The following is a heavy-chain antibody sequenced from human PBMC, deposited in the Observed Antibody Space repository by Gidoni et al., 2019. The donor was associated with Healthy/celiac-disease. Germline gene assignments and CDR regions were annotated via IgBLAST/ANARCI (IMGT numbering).Heavy chain of an antibody. CDR3: ASPLGPYYYDSSGYHGVAFDI. V-gene: IGHV4-38-2*01. J-gene: IGHJ3*02. D-gene: IGHD3-22*01. CDR1: GYSIRSGYY. Sequence: QVQLQESGPGLVKPSETLSLTCAVSGYSIRSGYYWGWIRQPPGKGLEWIGSIYHSGSTYYNPSLKSRVTRSVYTSKNHFSRKLSSVTAADTAVYYCASPLGPYYYDSSGYHGVAFDIWGQGTMVTVSS. CDR2: IYHSGST.